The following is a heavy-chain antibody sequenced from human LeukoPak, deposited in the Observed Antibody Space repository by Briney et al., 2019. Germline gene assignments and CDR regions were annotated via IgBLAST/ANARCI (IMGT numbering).Heavy chain of an antibody. J-gene: IGHJ4*02. D-gene: IGHD2-2*01. CDR1: GFTFNIHW. Sequence: GGSLRLSCVASGFTFNIHWMTWVRQAPGKGLEWVATIKPDGNDKFLVDSVKGRFTVSRDNAKTSLFLQMNSLRADDTAVYYCAKCRSLSPAAAINYWGQGTLVTVSS. CDR3: AKCRSLSPAAAINY. CDR2: IKPDGNDK. V-gene: IGHV3-7*03.